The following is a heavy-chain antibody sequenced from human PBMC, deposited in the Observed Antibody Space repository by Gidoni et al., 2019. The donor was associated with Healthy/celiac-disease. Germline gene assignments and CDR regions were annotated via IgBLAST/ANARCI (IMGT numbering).Heavy chain of an antibody. CDR1: GLPFSRYA. CDR3: ARDKSGYDYDGYFDY. Sequence: QVQLVESGGGVVQHGRSLSLSCAASGLPFSRYAMHWVRQAPGKGLEWVAVISYDGSNKYYADSVKGRFTISRDNSKNTLYLQMNSLRAEDTAVYYCARDKSGYDYDGYFDYWGQGTLVTVSS. V-gene: IGHV3-30*01. D-gene: IGHD5-12*01. J-gene: IGHJ4*02. CDR2: ISYDGSNK.